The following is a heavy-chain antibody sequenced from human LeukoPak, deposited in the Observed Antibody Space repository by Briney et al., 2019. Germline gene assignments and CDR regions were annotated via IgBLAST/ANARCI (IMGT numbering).Heavy chain of an antibody. J-gene: IGHJ4*02. V-gene: IGHV3-23*01. D-gene: IGHD6-19*01. Sequence: PGGSLRLSCAASGFTFTPYAMSWVRQAPGKGLDWVAGIGGVGDRTYYAASVKGRFTISRDNSKDTLFLQMNSLKAEDTAVYYCAKASRQAAVASPLDYWGQGTLVTVSS. CDR2: IGGVGDRT. CDR3: AKASRQAAVASPLDY. CDR1: GFTFTPYA.